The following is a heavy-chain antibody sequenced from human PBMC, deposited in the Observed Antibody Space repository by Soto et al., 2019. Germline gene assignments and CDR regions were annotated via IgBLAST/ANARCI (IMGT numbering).Heavy chain of an antibody. D-gene: IGHD6-13*01. J-gene: IGHJ5*02. CDR3: ARGRRYTSSWYWFDP. CDR2: IYYSGRT. V-gene: IGHV4-31*03. CDR1: GGSISSGDYY. Sequence: SETLSLTCTVSGGSISSGDYYWIWIRQHPGKGLEWIGYIYYSGRTNYNPSLKSRVIISVDTSKNQFSLKLTSVTAADTAVYYCARGRRYTSSWYWFDPWGQGTLVTVSS.